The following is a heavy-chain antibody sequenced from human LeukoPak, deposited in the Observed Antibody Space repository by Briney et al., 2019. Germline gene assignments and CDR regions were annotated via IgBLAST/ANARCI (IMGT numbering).Heavy chain of an antibody. D-gene: IGHD3-10*01. CDR3: ARVVLLWFGELLGSWFDP. CDR1: GGSFSGYY. CDR2: INHSGST. J-gene: IGHJ5*02. V-gene: IGHV4-34*01. Sequence: SETLSLTCAVYGGSFSGYYWSWIRQPPGKGLEWIGEINHSGSTNYNPSLKSRVTISVDTSKNQFSLKLSSVTAADTAVYYCARVVLLWFGELLGSWFDPWGQGTLVTVSS.